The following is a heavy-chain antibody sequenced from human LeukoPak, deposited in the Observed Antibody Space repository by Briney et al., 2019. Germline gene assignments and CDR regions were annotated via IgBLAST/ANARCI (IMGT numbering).Heavy chain of an antibody. CDR1: GGSFSGYY. J-gene: IGHJ4*02. CDR2: INHSGST. V-gene: IGHV4-34*01. Sequence: SETLSLTCAVYGGSFSGYYWSWIRQPPGKGLEWIGEINHSGSTNYNPSLKSRVTISVDTSKNQFSLKLSSVTAADTAVYYCASTMGNSSGWYYFDYWSQGTLVTVSS. CDR3: ASTMGNSSGWYYFDY. D-gene: IGHD6-19*01.